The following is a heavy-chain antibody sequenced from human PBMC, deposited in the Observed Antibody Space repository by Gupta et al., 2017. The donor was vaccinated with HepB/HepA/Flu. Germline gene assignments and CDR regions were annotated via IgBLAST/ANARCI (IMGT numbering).Heavy chain of an antibody. J-gene: IGHJ5*02. D-gene: IGHD3-10*02. CDR2: IRNKPYGETT. CDR1: GFNLGDYA. Sequence: EVQLVESGGDLVEPGRSRRLSCTASGFNLGDYAVRWFRQAPGKGLEWVSFIRNKPYGETTEYAASVKGRFIISRDDSKGVAFLQMNSLKTEDTAVYYCARRRYYVVDLWGQGTLVTVSS. V-gene: IGHV3-49*03. CDR3: ARRRYYVVDL.